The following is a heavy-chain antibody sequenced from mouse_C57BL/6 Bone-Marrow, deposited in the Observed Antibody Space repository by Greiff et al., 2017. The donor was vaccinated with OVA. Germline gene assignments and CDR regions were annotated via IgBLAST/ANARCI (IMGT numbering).Heavy chain of an antibody. V-gene: IGHV1-81*01. D-gene: IGHD1-1*01. CDR2: IYPRSGNT. J-gene: IGHJ1*03. CDR1: GYTFTSYG. CDR3: ARSTTVDHWYFDV. Sequence: QVQLQQSGAELARPGASVKLSCKASGYTFTSYGISWVKQRPGQGLEWIGEIYPRSGNTYYNEKFKGKATLTADKSSSTAYMELRSLTSEDSAVYFCARSTTVDHWYFDVWGKGTTVTVSS.